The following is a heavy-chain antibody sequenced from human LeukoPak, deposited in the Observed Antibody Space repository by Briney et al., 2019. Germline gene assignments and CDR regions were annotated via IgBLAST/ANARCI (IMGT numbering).Heavy chain of an antibody. CDR2: IYNSGSA. J-gene: IGHJ4*02. CDR1: GFTVSSNY. V-gene: IGHV3-66*01. CDR3: ARVMVATTNDYFDY. D-gene: IGHD5-24*01. Sequence: GGSLRLSCAASGFTVSSNYMSWVRQGPGKGLXXXSVIYNSGSAYYADSVKGRFIISRDNSKNTLYLQMDSLRAEDTAVYYCARVMVATTNDYFDYWGQGTLVTVSS.